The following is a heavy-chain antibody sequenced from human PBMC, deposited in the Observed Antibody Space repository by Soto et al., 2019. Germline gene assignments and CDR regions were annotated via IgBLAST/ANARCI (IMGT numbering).Heavy chain of an antibody. J-gene: IGHJ4*02. CDR3: TKVRADYYDGSGPNY. V-gene: IGHV3-49*03. Sequence: EVQLVESGGGLVQPGRSLRLSCTASGFTFGDYAMSWSRQAPGKGLEWVGFIRSKAYGGTTEYAASVKGRFTISRDDSKSIAYLQMNSLKTEDTAVYYCTKVRADYYDGSGPNYWGQGTLVTVSS. CDR2: IRSKAYGGTT. CDR1: GFTFGDYA. D-gene: IGHD3-22*01.